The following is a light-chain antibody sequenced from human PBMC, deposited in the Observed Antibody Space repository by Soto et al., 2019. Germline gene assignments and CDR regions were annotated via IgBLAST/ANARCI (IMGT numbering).Light chain of an antibody. J-gene: IGLJ2*01. Sequence: SYELTQPPSVSVAPGKTARITCGGNNIGSKTVHWYQQKPGQASVLVIYYDSDRPSGIPERFSGSNSENTATLTISRVEAGDEADYYCQVWDSSSDHPGVVFGGGTKLTVL. CDR3: QVWDSSSDHPGVV. CDR2: YDS. CDR1: NIGSKT. V-gene: IGLV3-21*04.